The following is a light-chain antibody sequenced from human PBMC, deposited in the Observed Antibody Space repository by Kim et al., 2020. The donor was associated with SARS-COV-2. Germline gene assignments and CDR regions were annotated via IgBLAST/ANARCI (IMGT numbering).Light chain of an antibody. CDR2: RDN. CDR3: QVWDNSLGV. Sequence: SVSPGETATISCTGEKLQFKYVCWYQRTAGHSPVLVLYRDNKRPSGIPERFAGSNSGNTATLTISGTQAMDEAVYYCQVWDNSLGVFGAGTQLTVL. CDR1: KLQFKY. J-gene: IGLJ2*01. V-gene: IGLV3-1*01.